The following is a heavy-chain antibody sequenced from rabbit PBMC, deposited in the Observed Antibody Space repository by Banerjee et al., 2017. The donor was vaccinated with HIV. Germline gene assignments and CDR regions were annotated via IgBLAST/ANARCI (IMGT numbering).Heavy chain of an antibody. J-gene: IGHJ4*01. CDR1: GFTLSSYW. CDR3: ARDVVGGGAVEFDL. CDR2: INTGDGST. V-gene: IGHV1S45*01. D-gene: IGHD5-1*01. Sequence: QEQLEESGGDLVKPEGSLTLTCTASGFTLSSYWMSWVRQAPGKGPEWIACINTGDGSTYYASWAKGRFTISKTSSTTVTLQMTSLTAADTATYFCARDVVGGGAVEFDLWGPGTLVTVS.